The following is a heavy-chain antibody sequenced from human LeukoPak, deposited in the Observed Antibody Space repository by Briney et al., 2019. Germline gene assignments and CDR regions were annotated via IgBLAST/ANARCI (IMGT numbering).Heavy chain of an antibody. CDR3: ARYCSGGSCYSAFDY. CDR1: GFTFDDYT. Sequence: GGSLRLSCAASGFTFDDYTMHWVRQAPGKGLEWVSLISWDGGSTYYADSVKGRFTISRDNVNNSLYLQMNSLRAEDTAVYYCARYCSGGSCYSAFDYWGQGTLVTVSS. D-gene: IGHD2-15*01. J-gene: IGHJ4*02. V-gene: IGHV3-43*01. CDR2: ISWDGGST.